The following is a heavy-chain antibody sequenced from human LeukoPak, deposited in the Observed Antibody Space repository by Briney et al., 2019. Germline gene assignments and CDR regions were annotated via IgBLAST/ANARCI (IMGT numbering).Heavy chain of an antibody. CDR1: GFTFDDYA. J-gene: IGHJ4*02. Sequence: PGRSLRLSCAASGFTFDDYAMHWVRQVPGKGLEWVSGISWNSGSIGYADSVKGRFTISRDNAKNSLYLQMNSLRAEDTALYYCAKGGSYDSSGYYYVWGQGTLVTVSS. CDR3: AKGGSYDSSGYYYV. D-gene: IGHD3-22*01. V-gene: IGHV3-9*01. CDR2: ISWNSGSI.